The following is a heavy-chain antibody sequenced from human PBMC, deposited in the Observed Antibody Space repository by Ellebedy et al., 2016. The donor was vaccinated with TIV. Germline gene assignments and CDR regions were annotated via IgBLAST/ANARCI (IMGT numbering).Heavy chain of an antibody. J-gene: IGHJ2*01. CDR1: GGSISRGSYY. V-gene: IGHV4-31*03. D-gene: IGHD4-23*01. Sequence: MPSETLSLTCTVSGGSISRGSYYWNWIRQYPGKGLEWIGYTYYSGSTYYNPSLKSRVNVSVDTSKNQFSLKLSSVTAADTAVYYCARLRHYGGDSVWFFDLWGRGTLVTVSS. CDR3: ARLRHYGGDSVWFFDL. CDR2: TYYSGST.